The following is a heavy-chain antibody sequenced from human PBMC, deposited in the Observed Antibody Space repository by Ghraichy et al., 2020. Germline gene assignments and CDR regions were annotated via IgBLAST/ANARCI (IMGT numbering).Heavy chain of an antibody. CDR1: GGSISSYY. CDR2: IYYSGST. D-gene: IGHD6-13*01. J-gene: IGHJ3*02. CDR3: AGGIAAAGIEWSAFDI. V-gene: IGHV4-59*01. Sequence: ESLNISCTVSGGSISSYYWSWIRQPPGKGLEWIGYIYYSGSTNYNPSLKSRVTISVDTSKNQFSLKLSSVTAADTAVYYCAGGIAAAGIEWSAFDIWGQGTMVTVSS.